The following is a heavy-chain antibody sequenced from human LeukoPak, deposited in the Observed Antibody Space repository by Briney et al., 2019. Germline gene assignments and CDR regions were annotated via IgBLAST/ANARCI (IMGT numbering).Heavy chain of an antibody. J-gene: IGHJ4*02. CDR2: ISWNSGSI. Sequence: GGSLRLSCAASGFTFDDYAMHWVRHAPGKGLEWVSGISWNSGSIGYADSVKGRFTISRDNAKNSLYLQMNSLRAEDTALYYCAKDPRASPRYYFDYWGQGTLVTVSS. CDR3: AKDPRASPRYYFDY. V-gene: IGHV3-9*01. CDR1: GFTFDDYA.